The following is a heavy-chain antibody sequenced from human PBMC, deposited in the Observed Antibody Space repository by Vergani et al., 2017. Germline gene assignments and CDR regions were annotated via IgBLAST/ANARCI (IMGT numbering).Heavy chain of an antibody. V-gene: IGHV4-59*11. CDR1: FDSIRNHY. J-gene: IGHJ5*02. D-gene: IGHD6-13*01. CDR3: AGDTHSWQRADR. CDR2: IHYSENT. Sequence: QVQLQESGPGLVKSSETLSLTCSVSFDSIRNHYCNWIRQPPGKGLEWIGSIHYSENTNYNPSLKTRVTISVDTSKNQFSLTLTSVTAADTAVYYCAGDTHSWQRADRWGQGLLVSVSS.